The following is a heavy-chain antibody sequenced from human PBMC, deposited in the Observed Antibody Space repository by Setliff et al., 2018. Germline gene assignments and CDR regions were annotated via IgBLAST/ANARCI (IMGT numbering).Heavy chain of an antibody. CDR2: IKHDGREI. V-gene: IGHV3-7*03. CDR3: ARAITGKGDASDI. CDR1: GLTFSNYW. J-gene: IGHJ3*02. Sequence: GGSLRLSCVDSGLTFSNYWMSWVRQAPGKGLEWVANIKHDGREIHYVDSVKGRFTISRDNSKNTLYLQMNSLRAEDTAVYYCARAITGKGDASDIWGQGTMVTVSS. D-gene: IGHD1-20*01.